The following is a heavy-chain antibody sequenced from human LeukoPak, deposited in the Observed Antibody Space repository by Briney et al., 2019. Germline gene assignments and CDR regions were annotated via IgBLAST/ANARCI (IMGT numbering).Heavy chain of an antibody. Sequence: PGGSLRLSCAASGFTFSDYYMSWIRQAPGKGLEWVSYISSSSSYTNYADSVKGRFTISRGNAKNSLYLQMSSLRAEDTAVYYCAVYYYDSSGYYYFDYWGQGTLVTVSS. CDR3: AVYYYDSSGYYYFDY. D-gene: IGHD3-22*01. CDR2: ISSSSSYT. CDR1: GFTFSDYY. V-gene: IGHV3-11*03. J-gene: IGHJ4*02.